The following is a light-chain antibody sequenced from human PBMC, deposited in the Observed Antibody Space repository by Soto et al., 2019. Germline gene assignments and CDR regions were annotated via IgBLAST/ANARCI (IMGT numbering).Light chain of an antibody. Sequence: EIVLTQSPGTLSLSPGKRATLSCRASQSISSSYLAWYQQRPGQAPRLLIYGASSRATGLTDRFSGSGSGTEFTLTISRLEPEDFAVYYCQQYGSSSWTFGQGTKVEIK. J-gene: IGKJ1*01. V-gene: IGKV3-20*01. CDR1: QSISSSY. CDR2: GAS. CDR3: QQYGSSSWT.